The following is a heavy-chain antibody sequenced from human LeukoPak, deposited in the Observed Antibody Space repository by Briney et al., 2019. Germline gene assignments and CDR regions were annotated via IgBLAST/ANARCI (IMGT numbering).Heavy chain of an antibody. CDR2: INHSGST. CDR1: GGSISGYY. CDR3: ARRMSSGSITPVDDAFDI. V-gene: IGHV4-34*01. D-gene: IGHD3-22*01. J-gene: IGHJ3*02. Sequence: SETLSLTCAVYGGSISGYYWSWIRQPPGKGLEWIGEINHSGSTNYNPSLKSRVTISVDTSKNQFSLKLSSVTAADTAVYYCARRMSSGSITPVDDAFDIWGQGTMVTVSS.